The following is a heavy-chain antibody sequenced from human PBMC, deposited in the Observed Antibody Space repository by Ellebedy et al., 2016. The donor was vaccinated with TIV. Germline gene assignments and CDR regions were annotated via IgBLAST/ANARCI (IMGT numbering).Heavy chain of an antibody. CDR2: ILPISPTP. CDR3: ARGKDSGNYVGWFDP. V-gene: IGHV1-69*13. CDR1: GGTFRTYT. D-gene: IGHD4-11*01. J-gene: IGHJ5*02. Sequence: ASVKVSCKASGGTFRTYTVTWVRQAPGQGLEWVGGILPISPTPNYAQKFQGRVTITADESANIVYMELSSLSSEDTAVYYCARGKDSGNYVGWFDPWGQGTLVTVSP.